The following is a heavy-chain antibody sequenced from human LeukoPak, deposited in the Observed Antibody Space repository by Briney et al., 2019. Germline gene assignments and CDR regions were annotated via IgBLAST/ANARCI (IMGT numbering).Heavy chain of an antibody. D-gene: IGHD4-17*01. V-gene: IGHV3-23*01. J-gene: IGHJ4*02. CDR3: AKGAGDYMWGDYFDY. CDR2: ISGSGGST. Sequence: GGSLRLSCAASGFTFTSYGMNWVRQAPGQGLEWVSAISGSGGSTYYADSVKGRFIISRDNSKNTLYLQMNSLRAEDTAVYYCAKGAGDYMWGDYFDYWGQGTLVTVSS. CDR1: GFTFTSYG.